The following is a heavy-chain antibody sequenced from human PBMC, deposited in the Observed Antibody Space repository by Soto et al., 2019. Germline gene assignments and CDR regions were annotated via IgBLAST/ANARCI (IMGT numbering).Heavy chain of an antibody. V-gene: IGHV3-48*02. Sequence: EVQLVESGGGLVQPGGSLRLSCAASGFTFSSYTMNWVRQAPGKGLEWLSYISSTSSTIYYADYVKGRFTISRDNAKNSLYLQMNNLRDEDTAVYYCARDLAVGAYAHFDYWGQGTLVTVCS. J-gene: IGHJ4*02. CDR3: ARDLAVGAYAHFDY. D-gene: IGHD1-26*01. CDR1: GFTFSSYT. CDR2: ISSTSSTI.